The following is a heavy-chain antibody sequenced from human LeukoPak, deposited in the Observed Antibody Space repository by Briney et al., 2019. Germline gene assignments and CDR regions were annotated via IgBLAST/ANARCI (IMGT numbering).Heavy chain of an antibody. CDR3: ARGRITMIVVVTVLDY. V-gene: IGHV1-69*04. Sequence: SVKVSCKASGGTFSSYAISWVRQAPGQGLEWMGRIIPILGIANYAQKFQGRVTITADKSTSTAYMELSSLRSEDTAVYYCARGRITMIVVVTVLDYWGQGTLVTVSS. D-gene: IGHD3-22*01. CDR2: IIPILGIA. CDR1: GGTFSSYA. J-gene: IGHJ4*02.